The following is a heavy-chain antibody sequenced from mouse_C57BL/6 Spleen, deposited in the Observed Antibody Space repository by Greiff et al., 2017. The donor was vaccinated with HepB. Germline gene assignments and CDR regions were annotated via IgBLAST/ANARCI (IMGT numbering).Heavy chain of an antibody. J-gene: IGHJ2*01. D-gene: IGHD3-3*01. CDR3: ARRTADYFDY. V-gene: IGHV1-69*01. CDR1: GYTFTSYW. CDR2: IDPSDSYT. Sequence: QVQLQQSGAELVMPGASVKLSCKASGYTFTSYWMHWVKQRPGQGLEWIGEIDPSDSYTNYNQKFKGKSTLTVDKSSSTAYMQLSSLTSEDSAVYYCARRTADYFDYWAKAPLSQSPQ.